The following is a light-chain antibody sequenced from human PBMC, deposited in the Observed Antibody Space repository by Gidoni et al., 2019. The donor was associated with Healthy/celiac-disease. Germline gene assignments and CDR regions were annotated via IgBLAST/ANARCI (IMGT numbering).Light chain of an antibody. CDR2: AAS. CDR3: QQSYSTPPGYT. CDR1: QSIRSY. V-gene: IGKV1-39*01. Sequence: DIQMTQPPSSLSASVGDRVTITCRASQSIRSYLNWYQQKPGKAPKLLIYAASSLQSGVPSRFSGSGSGTDFTLTISSLQPEDFATYYCQQSYSTPPGYTFGQGTKLEIK. J-gene: IGKJ2*01.